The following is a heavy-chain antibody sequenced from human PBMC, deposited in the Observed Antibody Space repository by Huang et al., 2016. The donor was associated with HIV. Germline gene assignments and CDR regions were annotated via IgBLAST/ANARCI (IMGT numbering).Heavy chain of an antibody. Sequence: EVQLVESGGGLVQPGGSLRLSCAAYGFIFCNFSMIWVRQIQGKGLEWVAYISASGATIYYAASAKGRFTVSRDDAKKSLYLQLNSLRDEDTAVYYCARDLRGYDSTFDFYYYYGMDVWGQGTTVTVSS. CDR2: ISASGATI. CDR3: ARDLRGYDSTFDFYYYYGMDV. D-gene: IGHD3-22*01. CDR1: GFIFCNFS. V-gene: IGHV3-48*02. J-gene: IGHJ6*02.